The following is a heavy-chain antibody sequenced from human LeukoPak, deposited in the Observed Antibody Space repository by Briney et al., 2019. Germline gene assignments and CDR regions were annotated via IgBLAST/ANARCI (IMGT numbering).Heavy chain of an antibody. CDR1: GFTFSDFW. CDR2: IKQDGSEK. Sequence: PGGSLRLSCAASGFTFSDFWMNWVRQAQGKGLEWVASIKQDGSEKYYVDSVKGRFSISRDNAKNSLHLQMNSLRAEDTAVYYCARDHTVDGLVFDYWGQGILVTVSS. CDR3: ARDHTVDGLVFDY. V-gene: IGHV3-7*01. D-gene: IGHD6-19*01. J-gene: IGHJ4*02.